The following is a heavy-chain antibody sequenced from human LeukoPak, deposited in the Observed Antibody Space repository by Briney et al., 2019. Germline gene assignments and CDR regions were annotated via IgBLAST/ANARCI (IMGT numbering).Heavy chain of an antibody. Sequence: GGSLRLSCEASGFTFSGYNMNWVRQGPVKGLEWLSFISGSGNTVNYADSVKGRFTISRDNAKNSLYLQMNSLGDDNTAVYYCARVTAARGFDFWGQGTMVTVSS. D-gene: IGHD6-6*01. V-gene: IGHV3-48*02. CDR2: ISGSGNTV. J-gene: IGHJ3*01. CDR3: ARVTAARGFDF. CDR1: GFTFSGYN.